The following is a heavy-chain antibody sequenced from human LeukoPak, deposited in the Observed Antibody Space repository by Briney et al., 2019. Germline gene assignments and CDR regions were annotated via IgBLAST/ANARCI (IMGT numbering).Heavy chain of an antibody. CDR3: ARYRIFGDHRFFDF. J-gene: IGHJ4*02. CDR2: ISYNNA. Sequence: SQTLSLTCTVSGGSIRSGGYYWGWIRQLPGKDLEWIGRISYNNAYYNPSLESRVTISVDTSKNQFSLNLTSVTSADTALYYCARYRIFGDHRFFDFWGQGTLVTVSA. D-gene: IGHD3-3*02. V-gene: IGHV4-31*03. CDR1: GGSIRSGGYY.